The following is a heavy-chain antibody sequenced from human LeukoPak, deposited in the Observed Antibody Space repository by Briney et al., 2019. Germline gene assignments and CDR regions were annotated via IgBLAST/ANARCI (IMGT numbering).Heavy chain of an antibody. CDR1: GGSMSSYY. CDR2: IYYSGST. V-gene: IGHV4-59*01. D-gene: IGHD3-10*01. CDR3: ARSNYYSSGSFDY. J-gene: IGHJ4*02. Sequence: SETLSLTCTVSGGSMSSYYWNWIRQPPGKGLERIGYIYYSGSTNYNPSLKSRVTISVDTSENQFSLKLRAVTAADTAVYYCARSNYYSSGSFDYWGQGTLVTVSS.